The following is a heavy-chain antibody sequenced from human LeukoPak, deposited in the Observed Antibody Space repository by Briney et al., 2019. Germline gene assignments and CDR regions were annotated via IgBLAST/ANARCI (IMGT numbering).Heavy chain of an antibody. J-gene: IGHJ4*02. D-gene: IGHD3-3*01. Sequence: GASVKVSCKASGGTFSSYAISWVRQAPGQGLEWMGGIIPIFGTANYAQKFQGRVTITADESTSTACMELSSLRSEDTAVYYCARSCYDFWSGYYTYWGQGTLVTVSS. CDR3: ARSCYDFWSGYYTY. V-gene: IGHV1-69*13. CDR1: GGTFSSYA. CDR2: IIPIFGTA.